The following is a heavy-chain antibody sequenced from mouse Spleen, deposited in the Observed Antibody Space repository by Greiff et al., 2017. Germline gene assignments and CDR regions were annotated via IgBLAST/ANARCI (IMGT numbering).Heavy chain of an antibody. CDR2: ISSGGGNT. CDR3: ARQDYGSSYWYFDV. D-gene: IGHD1-1*01. CDR1: GFTFSSYA. Sequence: EVKLMESGGGLVKLGGSLKLSCAASGFTFSSYAMSWVRQTPEKRLEWVATISSGGGNTYYPDSVKGRFTISRDNAKNTLYLQMSSLKSEDTAMYYCARQDYGSSYWYFDVWGAGTTVTVSS. V-gene: IGHV5-9*04. J-gene: IGHJ1*01.